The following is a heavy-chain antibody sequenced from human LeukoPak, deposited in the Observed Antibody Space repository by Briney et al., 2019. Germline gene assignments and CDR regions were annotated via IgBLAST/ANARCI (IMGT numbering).Heavy chain of an antibody. CDR1: GGTFSSYA. J-gene: IGHJ4*02. CDR3: ARESGGITFGGVIVYFDY. CDR2: IIPILGIA. V-gene: IGHV1-69*04. Sequence: SVKASCKASGGTFSSYAISWVRQSPSQELEWMGGIIPILGIANYAQKFQGRVTITADKSTSTAYMELSSLRSEDTAVYYCARESGGITFGGVIVYFDYWGQGTLVTVSS. D-gene: IGHD3-16*02.